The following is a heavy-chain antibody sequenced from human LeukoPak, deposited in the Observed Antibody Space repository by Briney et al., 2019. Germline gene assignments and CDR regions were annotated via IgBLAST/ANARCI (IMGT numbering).Heavy chain of an antibody. CDR3: ARGSGYIINY. V-gene: IGHV1-3*02. D-gene: IGHD5-12*01. Sequence: GASVKVSCKTSGYTFTNYAIHWLRQAPGQSLQWLGWSSGDNVHTKYSQEFQGRVTITKDTSANTAYMELSSLKSEDKAVYYCARGSGYIINYWGQGTLVTVSS. CDR1: GYTFTNYA. CDR2: SSGDNVHT. J-gene: IGHJ4*02.